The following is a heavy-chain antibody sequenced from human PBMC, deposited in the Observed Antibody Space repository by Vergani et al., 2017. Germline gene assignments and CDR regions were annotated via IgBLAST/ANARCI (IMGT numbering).Heavy chain of an antibody. CDR2: IIPIFGTA. Sequence: QVQLVQSGAEVKKPGSSVKVSCKASGGTFSSYAISWVRQAPGQGLEWMGGIIPIFGTANYAQKFQGRVTITADESTSTAYMELSSLRSEDTAVYYCANVQDSSGPLGTNDAFDIWGQGTMVTVSS. CDR3: ANVQDSSGPLGTNDAFDI. J-gene: IGHJ3*02. V-gene: IGHV1-69*01. CDR1: GGTFSSYA. D-gene: IGHD3-22*01.